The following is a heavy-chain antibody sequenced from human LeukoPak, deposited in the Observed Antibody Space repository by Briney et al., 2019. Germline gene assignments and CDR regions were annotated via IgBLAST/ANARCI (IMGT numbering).Heavy chain of an antibody. CDR3: ARELPYYYDSSGAFDI. CDR2: ISNSGTYI. V-gene: IGHV3-21*01. D-gene: IGHD3-22*01. J-gene: IGHJ3*02. CDR1: ELTFSSYS. Sequence: GGSLRLSCAASELTFSSYSMNWVRQAPGKGLEWVSSISNSGTYINYADSVKGRFTISRDNAKNSLYLQMNSLRAEDTAVYYCARELPYYYDSSGAFDIWGQGTMVTVSS.